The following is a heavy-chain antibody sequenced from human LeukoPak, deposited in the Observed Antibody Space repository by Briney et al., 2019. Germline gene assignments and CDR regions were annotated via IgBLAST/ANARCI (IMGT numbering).Heavy chain of an antibody. V-gene: IGHV1-18*01. D-gene: IGHD3-16*01. CDR3: ATEPNWGSGTGA. CDR2: VSAYNGNT. J-gene: IGHJ4*02. Sequence: ASVTVSCKASGYTFTSYGISWVRQAPGQGLEWMGWVSAYNGNTNYAQKFQGRVTMTEDTSSDIAYMELSSLRSDDTAVYYCATEPNWGSGTGAWGQGTLVTVSS. CDR1: GYTFTSYG.